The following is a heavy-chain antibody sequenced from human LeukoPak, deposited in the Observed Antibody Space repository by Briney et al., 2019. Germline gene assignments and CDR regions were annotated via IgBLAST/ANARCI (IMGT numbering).Heavy chain of an antibody. CDR1: GGSVTSTNW. D-gene: IGHD3-3*01. Sequence: PSETLSLTCAVSGGSVTSTNWWTWVRQPPGKGLEWIGEVHLDGRTNYNPSLTGRLTLSVDLYENHISLKLTSVTAADTAVYYCAREGGFYRPLVYLGQGTLVTVSS. CDR3: AREGGFYRPLVY. J-gene: IGHJ4*02. CDR2: VHLDGRT. V-gene: IGHV4-4*02.